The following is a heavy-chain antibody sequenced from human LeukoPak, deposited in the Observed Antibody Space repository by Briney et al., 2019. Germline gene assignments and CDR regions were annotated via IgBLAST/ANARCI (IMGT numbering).Heavy chain of an antibody. CDR2: ISAYNGNS. V-gene: IGHV1-18*01. Sequence: ASVQVSCKASGYTFTSYGISWVRQAPGQGLEGMGWISAYNGNSNYAQKLQGRVTMTTDTSTSTAYMELRSLRSDDTAVYYCARTSGGTYYYYGMDVWGQGTTVTVSS. CDR3: ARTSGGTYYYYGMDV. J-gene: IGHJ6*02. CDR1: GYTFTSYG. D-gene: IGHD2-15*01.